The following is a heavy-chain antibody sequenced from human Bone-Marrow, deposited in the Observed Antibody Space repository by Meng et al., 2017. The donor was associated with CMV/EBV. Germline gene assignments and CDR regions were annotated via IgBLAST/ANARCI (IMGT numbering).Heavy chain of an antibody. CDR2: LWYDGSNK. D-gene: IGHD7-27*01. CDR3: AKDHIANWGSYWNGMDV. J-gene: IGHJ6*02. V-gene: IGHV3-30*02. Sequence: GESLKISCAASGFTFNNYGMHWVRQAPGKGPEWVAGLWYDGSNKHYADSVKGRFTISRDNSKNTLYLQMNSPRAEDTAVYYCAKDHIANWGSYWNGMDVWGQGTTVTVSS. CDR1: GFTFNNYG.